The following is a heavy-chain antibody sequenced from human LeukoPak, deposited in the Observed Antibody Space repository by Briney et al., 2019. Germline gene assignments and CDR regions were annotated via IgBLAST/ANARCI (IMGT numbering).Heavy chain of an antibody. CDR1: GGSFSGYY. CDR3: ASQGYSSSWIYWFDP. D-gene: IGHD6-13*01. J-gene: IGHJ5*02. CDR2: INHSGST. Sequence: SETLSLTCAVYGGSFSGYYWSWIRQPPGKGLEWIGEINHSGSTNYNPSLKSRVTISVDTSKNQFSLKLSSVTAADTAVYYCASQGYSSSWIYWFDPWGQGALVTVSS. V-gene: IGHV4-34*01.